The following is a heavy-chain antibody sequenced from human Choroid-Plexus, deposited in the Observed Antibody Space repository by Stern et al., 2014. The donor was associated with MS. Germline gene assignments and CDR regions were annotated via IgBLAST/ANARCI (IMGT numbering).Heavy chain of an antibody. CDR2: VSYDGSNK. Sequence: QVQLGESGGGVVQPGRPLRLSCVASGFTFGSCAMHWVRQAPGKGLELVAGVSYDGSNKYYADSVKGRFTISRDNSQNTLYIQMSSLRPEDTAVYYCAKDRQYLTYFFDHWGQGSLVTVSS. D-gene: IGHD2/OR15-2a*01. J-gene: IGHJ5*02. CDR3: AKDRQYLTYFFDH. V-gene: IGHV3-30*18. CDR1: GFTFGSCA.